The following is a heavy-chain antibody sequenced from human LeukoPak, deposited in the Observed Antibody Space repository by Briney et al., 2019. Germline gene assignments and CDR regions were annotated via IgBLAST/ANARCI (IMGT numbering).Heavy chain of an antibody. D-gene: IGHD3-10*01. Sequence: ASVKVSCKASGYTFTSYYMHWVRQAPGQGLEWMGIINPSGGSTSYAQKFQGRVTMTRDTSTSTVYMELSSLRSEDTATYYCAKDSLLLRGPLLIYFFDFWGQGTLVTVSS. V-gene: IGHV1-46*01. J-gene: IGHJ4*02. CDR3: AKDSLLLRGPLLIYFFDF. CDR2: INPSGGST. CDR1: GYTFTSYY.